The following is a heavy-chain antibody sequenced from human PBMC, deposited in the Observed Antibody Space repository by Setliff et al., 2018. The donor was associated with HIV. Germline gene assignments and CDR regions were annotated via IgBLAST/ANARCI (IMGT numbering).Heavy chain of an antibody. J-gene: IGHJ6*03. CDR2: IFHAGST. CDR1: GGFIKNSNYY. CDR3: ARSLAYCSGGGCSSGNYYYMDV. V-gene: IGHV4-39*01. D-gene: IGHD2-15*01. Sequence: PSETLSLTCTVYGGFIKNSNYYWGWIRQSPEKGLEWIGSIFHAGSTYYNPSLKSRVTLSVDTSENQYSLKLTSLIAADTAVYYCARSLAYCSGGGCSSGNYYYMDVWGKGTTVTVSS.